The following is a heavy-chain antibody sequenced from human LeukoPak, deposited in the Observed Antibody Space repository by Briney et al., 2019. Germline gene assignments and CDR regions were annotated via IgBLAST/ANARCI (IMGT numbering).Heavy chain of an antibody. V-gene: IGHV4-61*02. D-gene: IGHD2-15*01. J-gene: IGHJ6*03. CDR2: IYTSGST. CDR3: ARGYCSGGSCYSYYYYNYMDV. CDR1: GGSISSGSYY. Sequence: SETLSLTCTVSGGSISSGSYYWSWIRQPAGKGLEWIGRIYTSGSTNYNPSLKSRVTISVDTSKNQFSLKLSSVTAADTAVYYCARGYCSGGSCYSYYYYNYMDVWSKGTTVTVSS.